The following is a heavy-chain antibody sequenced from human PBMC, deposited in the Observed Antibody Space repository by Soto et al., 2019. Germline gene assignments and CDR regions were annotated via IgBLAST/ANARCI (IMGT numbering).Heavy chain of an antibody. D-gene: IGHD3-3*01. V-gene: IGHV1-69*13. CDR2: IIPIFGTA. J-gene: IGHJ6*02. Sequence: ASVKVSCKASGGTFSSYAISWVRQAPGQGLEWMGGIIPIFGTANYAQKFQGRVTITADESTSTAYMELSSLRSEDTAVYYCASSITIFGVVPGSVFYYYYGMDVWGQGTTVTVSS. CDR1: GGTFSSYA. CDR3: ASSITIFGVVPGSVFYYYYGMDV.